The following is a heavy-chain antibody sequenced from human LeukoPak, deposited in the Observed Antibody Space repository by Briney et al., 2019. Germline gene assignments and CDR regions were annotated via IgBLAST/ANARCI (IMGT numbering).Heavy chain of an antibody. J-gene: IGHJ6*02. CDR2: NRMHIGSI. CDR3: AKDEIGGGYYYYGTDV. CDR1: GFTFDDYA. Sequence: PGRSLRLSCAPSGFTFDDYAMHWVRLGPREGLEWVSGNRMHIGSIGYADSVKGRFTISRDNAKNSMYLQMNSLRAEDTALYYCAKDEIGGGYYYYGTDVCGQGTTGTVS. V-gene: IGHV3-9*01. D-gene: IGHD2-21*01.